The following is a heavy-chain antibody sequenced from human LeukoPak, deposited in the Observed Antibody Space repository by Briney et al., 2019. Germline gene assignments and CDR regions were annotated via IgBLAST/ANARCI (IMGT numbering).Heavy chain of an antibody. CDR2: IYYSGST. J-gene: IGHJ4*02. D-gene: IGHD6-13*01. V-gene: IGHV4-39*07. CDR3: ARTGQRGSSWGIDY. CDR1: GGSISSSSYY. Sequence: SETLSLTCTVSGGSISSSSYYWGWIRQPPGQGLEWIGSIYYSGSTYYNPSLKSRVTISVDTSKNQFSLKLSSVTAADTAVYYCARTGQRGSSWGIDYWGQGTLVTVSS.